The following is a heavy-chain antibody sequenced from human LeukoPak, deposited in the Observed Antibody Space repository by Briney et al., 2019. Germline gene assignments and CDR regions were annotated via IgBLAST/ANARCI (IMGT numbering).Heavy chain of an antibody. CDR1: GFTLSSYG. Sequence: QPGRSLRLSCAASGFTLSSYGMHWVRQAPGKGLEWVAAASFDGSNKYYTDSVKGRFTVSRDNSKNTLYLQMNSLRPDDTAVYHCAKAGKKRAGPGDFDYWGQGSLVTVSS. CDR2: ASFDGSNK. CDR3: AKAGKKRAGPGDFDY. V-gene: IGHV3-30*18. J-gene: IGHJ4*02.